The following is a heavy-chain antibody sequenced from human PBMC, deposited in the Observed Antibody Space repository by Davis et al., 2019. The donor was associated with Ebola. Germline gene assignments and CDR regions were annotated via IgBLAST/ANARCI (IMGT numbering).Heavy chain of an antibody. V-gene: IGHV1-3*01. J-gene: IGHJ6*02. CDR3: ARYYGDFYYYGMDV. D-gene: IGHD4-17*01. CDR1: GYIFTSYA. CDR2: INAGNGDT. Sequence: AASVKVSCKASGYIFTSYAIHWVRQAPGQRLEWMGWINAGNGDTKYSQKFRGRVTITRDTSASTSYMELSSLRSEDTAVYYCARYYGDFYYYGMDVWGQGTTVTVSS.